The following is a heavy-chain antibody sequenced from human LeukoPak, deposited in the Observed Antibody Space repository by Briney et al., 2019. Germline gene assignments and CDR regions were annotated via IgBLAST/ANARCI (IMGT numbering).Heavy chain of an antibody. CDR2: IYSGGST. D-gene: IGHD2-2*01. CDR3: ARRSSTNWSSDY. Sequence: GRSLGLSWAASGLSVSNKYMIWFRQAPGKGLEWVSVIYSGGSTYYADSVKGRFTISRHSSKNTLFLQMNSLRPEDTALYYCARRSSTNWSSDYWGQGTLVTVSS. V-gene: IGHV3-53*04. CDR1: GLSVSNKY. J-gene: IGHJ4*02.